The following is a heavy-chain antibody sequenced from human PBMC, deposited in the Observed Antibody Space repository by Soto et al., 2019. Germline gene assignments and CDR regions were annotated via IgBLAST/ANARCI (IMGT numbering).Heavy chain of an antibody. CDR1: GGSISSGGYY. CDR2: IYYSGST. Sequence: QVQLQESGPGLVKPSQTLSLTCTVSGGSISSGGYYWSWIRQHPGKVLEWIGYIYYSGSTYYNPSLKSRVTISVDTSKNQFSLKLSSVTAADTAVYYCERLVKRAFYSSSSVFDPWGQGTLVTVSS. D-gene: IGHD6-6*01. J-gene: IGHJ5*02. CDR3: ERLVKRAFYSSSSVFDP. V-gene: IGHV4-31*03.